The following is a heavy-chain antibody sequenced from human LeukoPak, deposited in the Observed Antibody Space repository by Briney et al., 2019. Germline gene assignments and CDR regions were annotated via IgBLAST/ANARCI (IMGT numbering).Heavy chain of an antibody. Sequence: GGSLRLSCAASGFTFSSYSMNSVRQAPGKGLEYVSSISSSSSYIYYAESVKGRFTISRDNAKNSLYLQMNSLRAEDTAVYYCARDPIAVAGMEYFDYWGQGTLVTVSS. CDR1: GFTFSSYS. D-gene: IGHD6-19*01. J-gene: IGHJ4*02. CDR2: ISSSSSYI. CDR3: ARDPIAVAGMEYFDY. V-gene: IGHV3-21*01.